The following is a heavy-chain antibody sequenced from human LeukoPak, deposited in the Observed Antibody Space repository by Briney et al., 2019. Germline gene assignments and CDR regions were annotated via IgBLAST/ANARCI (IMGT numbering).Heavy chain of an antibody. J-gene: IGHJ5*02. V-gene: IGHV1-18*01. CDR3: VRDWDYGYSVDCFDP. CDR2: ISAYNGNT. D-gene: IGHD4-17*01. CDR1: GYTFTSYG. Sequence: ASVKVSCKVSGYTFTSYGISWVRQAPGQGLEWMGWISAYNGNTNYAQKLQGRVTMTTDTSTSTAYMELRSLRSDDTAVYYCVRDWDYGYSVDCFDPWGQGTLITVSS.